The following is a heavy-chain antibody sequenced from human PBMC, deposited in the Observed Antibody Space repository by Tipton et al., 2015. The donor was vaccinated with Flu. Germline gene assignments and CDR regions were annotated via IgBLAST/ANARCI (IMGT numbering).Heavy chain of an antibody. CDR2: IYHSGSI. J-gene: IGHJ5*02. V-gene: IGHV4-4*02. CDR3: ARRDYSNYVSDPKNWFDR. CDR1: DGSISTGNW. D-gene: IGHD4-11*01. Sequence: TLSLTCAVSDGSISTGNWWSWVRQPPGKGLEWIGEIYHSGSINYNPSLKSRVTISVDKSKNQFSLNLSSVTAADTAVYYCARRDYSNYVSDPKNWFDRWGQGTLVTVSS.